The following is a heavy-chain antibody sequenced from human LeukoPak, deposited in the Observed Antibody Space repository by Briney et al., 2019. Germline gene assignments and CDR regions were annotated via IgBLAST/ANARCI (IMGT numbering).Heavy chain of an antibody. V-gene: IGHV4-34*01. CDR2: INHSGST. Sequence: PSETLSLTCAVYGGSFSGYYWSWIRQPPGKGLEWIGEINHSGSTNYNPSPKSRVTISVDTSKNQFSLKLSSVTAADTAVYYCARRRRGAATPVDYWGQGTLVTVSS. D-gene: IGHD2-15*01. CDR1: GGSFSGYY. J-gene: IGHJ4*02. CDR3: ARRRRGAATPVDY.